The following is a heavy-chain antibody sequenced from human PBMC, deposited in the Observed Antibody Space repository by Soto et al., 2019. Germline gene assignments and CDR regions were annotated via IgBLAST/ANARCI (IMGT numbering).Heavy chain of an antibody. CDR2: IYYSGST. CDR1: GGSISSYY. Sequence: QVQLQESGPGLVKPSETLSLTCTVSGGSISSYYWSWIRQPPGKGLEWIGYIYYSGSTNYNPSLKIRVTISVDTSKNQFSLKLSSVTAADTPVYYCARRYGSCFDYWGQGTLVTVSS. CDR3: ARRYGSCFDY. J-gene: IGHJ4*02. D-gene: IGHD5-18*01. V-gene: IGHV4-59*08.